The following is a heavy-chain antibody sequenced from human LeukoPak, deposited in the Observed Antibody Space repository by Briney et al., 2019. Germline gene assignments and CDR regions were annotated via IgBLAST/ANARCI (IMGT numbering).Heavy chain of an antibody. V-gene: IGHV1-69*05. Sequence: SVRVSCKASGGTFSSYAISWVRQAPGQGLEWMGRIIPIFGTANYAQKFQGRVTITTDESTSTAYMELSSLRSEDTAVYYCARDRTAPRTLWFDPWGQGTLVTVSS. CDR3: ARDRTAPRTLWFDP. D-gene: IGHD5-18*01. J-gene: IGHJ5*02. CDR1: GGTFSSYA. CDR2: IIPIFGTA.